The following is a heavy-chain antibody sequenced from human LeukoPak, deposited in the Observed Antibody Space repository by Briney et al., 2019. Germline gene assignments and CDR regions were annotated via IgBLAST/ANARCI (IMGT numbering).Heavy chain of an antibody. CDR1: GLSFSSYG. CDR3: ARDAHCSSSDCYKPLWYFDL. J-gene: IGHJ2*01. Sequence: GGSLRLSCAASGLSFSSYGMHWVRQAPGKGLEWVASIWYDGSNKYNADSVKGRFTISRDDAKNSVFLQMSSLRAEDTAVYFCARDAHCSSSDCYKPLWYFDLWGRGTLVTVSS. D-gene: IGHD2-2*02. V-gene: IGHV3-33*01. CDR2: IWYDGSNK.